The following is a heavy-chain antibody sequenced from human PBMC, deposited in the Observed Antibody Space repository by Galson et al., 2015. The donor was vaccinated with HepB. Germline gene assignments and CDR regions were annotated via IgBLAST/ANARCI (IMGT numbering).Heavy chain of an antibody. Sequence: SLRLSCAASGFTFSNYAMHWVRQAPGKGLEWVALIVYDGSNKYYADSVTGRFSISRDNSQNTLFLQMNSLRADDTAIYFCAKVFPEKTDGWYRQALYYFDSWGQGTTVTVSS. CDR3: AKVFPEKTDGWYRQALYYFDS. CDR1: GFTFSNYA. D-gene: IGHD6-19*01. J-gene: IGHJ4*02. CDR2: IVYDGSNK. V-gene: IGHV3-30*04.